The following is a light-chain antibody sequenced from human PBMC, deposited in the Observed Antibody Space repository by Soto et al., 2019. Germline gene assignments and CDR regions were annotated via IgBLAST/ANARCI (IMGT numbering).Light chain of an antibody. Sequence: QPVLTQSPSASASLGASVKLTCTLSSGHSNYAIAWHQQQPEKGPRYLMMLNSDGSHSNGDGIPDRFSGSRSGAERYLTISSLQSEDEADYYCQTWGTGIHVVFGGGTKLTVL. CDR1: SGHSNYA. CDR2: LNSDGSH. J-gene: IGLJ2*01. V-gene: IGLV4-69*01. CDR3: QTWGTGIHVV.